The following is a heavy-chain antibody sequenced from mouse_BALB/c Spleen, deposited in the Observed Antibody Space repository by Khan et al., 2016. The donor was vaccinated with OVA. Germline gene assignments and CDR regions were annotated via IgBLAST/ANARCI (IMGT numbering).Heavy chain of an antibody. Sequence: QVQLQQSGAELMKPGASVKISCKATGYAFRSYWIEWVKQRPGHGLEWAGEILPGTGNTKYNEKFEGKATFTADTSSNTAYLQLSSLTSEDSAVYYCARPYYDDYWGQGTTLAVSS. D-gene: IGHD2-10*01. CDR2: ILPGTGNT. CDR1: GYAFRSYW. CDR3: ARPYYDDY. J-gene: IGHJ2*01. V-gene: IGHV1-9*01.